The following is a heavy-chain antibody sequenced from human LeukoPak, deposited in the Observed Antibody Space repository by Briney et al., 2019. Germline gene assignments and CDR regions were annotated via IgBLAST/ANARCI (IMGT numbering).Heavy chain of an antibody. CDR3: ARGLRAYYYGSGSYSSWFDP. CDR2: INHSGST. D-gene: IGHD3-10*01. CDR1: GGSFSGYY. V-gene: IGHV4-34*01. J-gene: IGHJ5*02. Sequence: SETLSLTCAVYGGSFSGYYWSWIRQPPGKGLEWIGEINHSGSTNYNPSLKSRVTISVDTSKNQFSLKLSSVTAADTAVYYCARGLRAYYYGSGSYSSWFDPWGQGTLVTVSS.